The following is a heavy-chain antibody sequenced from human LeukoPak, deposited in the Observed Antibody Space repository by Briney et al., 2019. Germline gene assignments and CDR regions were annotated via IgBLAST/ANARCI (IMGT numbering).Heavy chain of an antibody. CDR1: GGTFSSYA. V-gene: IGHV1-69*13. J-gene: IGHJ5*02. CDR3: AREGFAVYNWFDP. CDR2: IIPIFGTA. D-gene: IGHD3-10*01. Sequence: SVKVSCKASGGTFSSYAISWVRQAPGQGLEWMGGIIPIFGTANYAQRFQGRVTITADESTSTAYMELSSLRSEDTAVYYCAREGFAVYNWFDPWGQGTLVTVSS.